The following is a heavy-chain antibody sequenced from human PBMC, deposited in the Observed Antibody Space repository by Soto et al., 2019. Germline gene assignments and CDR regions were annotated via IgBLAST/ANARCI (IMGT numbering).Heavy chain of an antibody. CDR2: IHSSGNT. CDR3: ARTGPYSSGDN. D-gene: IGHD3-22*01. Sequence: QVQLQESGPGLVNPLETLSLTCTVSGTSVFGANWWGWVRQPPGKGLEWIGEIHSSGNTDYSPSPKSRVTISGYMPKNEFSLKLTSVTAAATAEYYCARTGPYSSGDNWGQGTLVTVSS. J-gene: IGHJ4*02. V-gene: IGHV4-4*02. CDR1: GTSVFGANW.